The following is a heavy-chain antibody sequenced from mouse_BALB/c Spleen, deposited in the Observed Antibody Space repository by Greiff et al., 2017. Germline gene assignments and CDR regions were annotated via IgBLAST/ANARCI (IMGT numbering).Heavy chain of an antibody. J-gene: IGHJ2*01. Sequence: QVQLQQSGPELVKPGASVKMSCKASGYTFTSYYIHWVKQRPGQGLEWIGWIYPGDGSTKYNEKFKGKTTLTADKSSSTAYMLLSSLTSEDSAIYFCARHYPLDYWGQGTTRTVSS. CDR3: ARHYPLDY. V-gene: IGHV1S56*01. CDR1: GYTFTSYY. CDR2: IYPGDGST. D-gene: IGHD1-2*01.